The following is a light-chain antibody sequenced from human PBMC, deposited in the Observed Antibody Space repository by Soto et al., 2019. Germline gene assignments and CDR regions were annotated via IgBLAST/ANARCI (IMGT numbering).Light chain of an antibody. CDR2: GAS. CDR3: HQYGSSTPKYT. J-gene: IGKJ2*01. CDR1: QSVSSSY. V-gene: IGKV3-20*01. Sequence: EIVLTQSPGTLSLSPGERATPSCRASQSVSSSYLAWYQQKPGQAPRLLIYGASSRATGIPDRFSGSGSGTDFTLTISRLEPEDFAVYYCHQYGSSTPKYTCGQGTKLEIK.